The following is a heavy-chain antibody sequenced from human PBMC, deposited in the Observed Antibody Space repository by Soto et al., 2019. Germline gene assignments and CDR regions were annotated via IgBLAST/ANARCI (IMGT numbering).Heavy chain of an antibody. D-gene: IGHD6-19*01. CDR2: IYYSGST. CDR1: GGSISSSSYY. CDR3: ARHWEQWQKDNWFDP. V-gene: IGHV4-39*01. J-gene: IGHJ5*02. Sequence: SETLSLTCTVSGGSISSSSYYWGWIRQPPGKGLEWIGSIYYSGSTYYNPSLKSRVTISVDTSKNQFSLKLSSVTAADTAVYYCARHWEQWQKDNWFDPWGQGTLVTVSS.